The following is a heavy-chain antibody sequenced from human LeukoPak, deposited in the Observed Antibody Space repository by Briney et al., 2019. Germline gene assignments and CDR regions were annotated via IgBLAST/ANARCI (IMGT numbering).Heavy chain of an antibody. J-gene: IGHJ3*02. CDR1: GGSISSYY. D-gene: IGHD2-15*01. V-gene: IGHV4-4*07. CDR3: ARDLYCSGATCFYGFDI. Sequence: SETLSLTCTVSGGSISSYYWSWIRQPAGKGLEWIGRIYNSGSTNYNPSLKSRVTMSVDTSKNQFSLKLSSVTAADTALYYCARDLYCSGATCFYGFDIWGQGTTVTVAS. CDR2: IYNSGST.